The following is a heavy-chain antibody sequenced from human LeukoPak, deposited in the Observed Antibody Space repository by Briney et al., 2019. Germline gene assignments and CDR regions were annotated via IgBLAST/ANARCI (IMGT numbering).Heavy chain of an antibody. V-gene: IGHV4-34*01. CDR1: GGSFSGYY. J-gene: IGHJ4*02. CDR3: AGARSGWLFDY. CDR2: INHSGST. D-gene: IGHD6-19*01. Sequence: SETLSLTCAVYGGSFSGYYWSWIRQPPGKGLEWIGEINHSGSTNYNPSLKSRVTISVDTSKNQFSLKLSSVTAADTAVYYCAGARSGWLFDYWGQGTLVTVSS.